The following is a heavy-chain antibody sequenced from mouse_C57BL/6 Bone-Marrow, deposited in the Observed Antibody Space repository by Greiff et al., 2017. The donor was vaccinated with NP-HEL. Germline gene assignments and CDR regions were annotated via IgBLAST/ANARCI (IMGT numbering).Heavy chain of an antibody. CDR2: LYPGDGDT. J-gene: IGHJ1*03. V-gene: IGHV1-82*01. CDR1: GYAFSSSW. Sequence: QVQLKESGPELVKPGASVKISCKASGYAFSSSWMNWVKQRPGTGLEWIGRLYPGDGDTNYNGKFKGQATLTADKSSSTSYMQLSSLTSEDSAVYFCAAGYFDVWGTGTTVTVSS. D-gene: IGHD3-3*01. CDR3: AAGYFDV.